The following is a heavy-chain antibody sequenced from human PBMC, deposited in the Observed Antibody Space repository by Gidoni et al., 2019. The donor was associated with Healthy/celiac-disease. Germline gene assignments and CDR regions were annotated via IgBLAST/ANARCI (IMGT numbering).Heavy chain of an antibody. CDR3: ASPIDYGDYAVSYGMDV. CDR1: GYTFTSYY. Sequence: QVQLVQSGAEVQKPGASVKVSCMASGYTFTSYYMPWVRQAPGQGLEWMGIIHPSGGSTSYAQKFQGRVTMTRDTSTSTVYMELSSLRSEDTAVYYCASPIDYGDYAVSYGMDVWGQGTTVTVSS. J-gene: IGHJ6*02. V-gene: IGHV1-46*01. D-gene: IGHD4-17*01. CDR2: IHPSGGST.